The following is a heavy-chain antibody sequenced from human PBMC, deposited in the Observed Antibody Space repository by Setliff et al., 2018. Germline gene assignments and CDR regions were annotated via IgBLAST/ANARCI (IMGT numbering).Heavy chain of an antibody. CDR1: GDSISRAKYY. CDR2: IYTDGST. J-gene: IGHJ6*03. V-gene: IGHV4-61*02. CDR3: ARVTGFSYMDV. Sequence: PSETLSLTCTVSGDSISRAKYYWSWIRQSAGKGLECIGRIYTDGSTKYNPSLNSRVTLLINTAKNQISQRLSSVTAADTAVYFCARVTGFSYMDVWGKGTTVTVSS.